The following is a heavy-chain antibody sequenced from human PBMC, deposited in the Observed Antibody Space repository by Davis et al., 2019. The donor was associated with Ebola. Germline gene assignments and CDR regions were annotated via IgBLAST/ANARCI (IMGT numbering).Heavy chain of an antibody. CDR3: AREGSRWLQTL. CDR1: GFTFSSYW. Sequence: HTGGSLRLSCAASGFTFSSYWMHWVRQAPGKGLVWVSRINSDGSSTSYADSVKGRFTISRDNAKNSLYLQMNSLRAEDTAVYYCAREGSRWLQTLWGQGTMVTVSS. D-gene: IGHD5-24*01. CDR2: INSDGSST. V-gene: IGHV3-74*01. J-gene: IGHJ3*01.